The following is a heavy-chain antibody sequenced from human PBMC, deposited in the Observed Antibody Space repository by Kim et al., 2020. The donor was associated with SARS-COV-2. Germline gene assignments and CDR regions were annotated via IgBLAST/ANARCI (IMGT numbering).Heavy chain of an antibody. Sequence: GGSLRLSCAASGFTFSSYAMHWVRQAPGKGLEWVAVISYDGSNKYYVDSMKGRFTISRDNSKNTLYLQMNSLRAEDTAVYYCAREIGWEVQGVITAFDIWGQGTMVTVSS. V-gene: IGHV3-30*04. CDR3: AREIGWEVQGVITAFDI. J-gene: IGHJ3*02. D-gene: IGHD3-10*01. CDR2: ISYDGSNK. CDR1: GFTFSSYA.